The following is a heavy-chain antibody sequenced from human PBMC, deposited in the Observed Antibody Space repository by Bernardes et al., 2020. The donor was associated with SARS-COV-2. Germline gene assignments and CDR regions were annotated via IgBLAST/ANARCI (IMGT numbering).Heavy chain of an antibody. D-gene: IGHD2-2*01. CDR1: GGSISSYY. J-gene: IGHJ5*02. CDR3: ARRALGYCSSTSCYYAFDP. V-gene: IGHV4-59*08. Sequence: TLSLTCTVSGGSISSYYWSWIRQPPGKGLEWIGYIYYSGSTNYNPSLKSRVTISVDTSKNQFSLKLSSVTAADTAVYYCARRALGYCSSTSCYYAFDPWGQGTLVTVSS. CDR2: IYYSGST.